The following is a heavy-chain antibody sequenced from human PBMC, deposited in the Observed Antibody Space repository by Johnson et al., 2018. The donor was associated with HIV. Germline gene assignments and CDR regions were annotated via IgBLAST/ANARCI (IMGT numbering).Heavy chain of an antibody. CDR3: ARILVGTMVRGVSLHDAFDV. CDR2: ISSSGSTI. J-gene: IGHJ3*01. Sequence: QVQLVESGGGLVKPGGSLRLSCAASGFTFSDYYMSWIRQAPGKGLEWVSYISSSGSTIYSADSVKGRFTISRDNAKNSLYLQMNSLRAEDTAVYYCARILVGTMVRGVSLHDAFDVWGQGTMVTVSS. D-gene: IGHD3-10*01. V-gene: IGHV3-11*01. CDR1: GFTFSDYY.